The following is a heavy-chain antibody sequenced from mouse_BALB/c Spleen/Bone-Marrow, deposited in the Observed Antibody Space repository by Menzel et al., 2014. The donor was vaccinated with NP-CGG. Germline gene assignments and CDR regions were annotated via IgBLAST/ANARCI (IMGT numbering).Heavy chain of an antibody. V-gene: IGHV14-3*02. CDR2: IDPANGDT. D-gene: IGHD1-2*01. Sequence: VQLQQSGAELVKPGASVELSCTASGFNIKDIYMHWVKQRPEQGLEWIGRIDPANGDTKYDPKFQGKATITADTSSNTAYLQLSSLTSEDTAVYYYARDYGPFDYWGQGTTLTVSS. CDR1: GFNIKDIY. J-gene: IGHJ2*01. CDR3: ARDYGPFDY.